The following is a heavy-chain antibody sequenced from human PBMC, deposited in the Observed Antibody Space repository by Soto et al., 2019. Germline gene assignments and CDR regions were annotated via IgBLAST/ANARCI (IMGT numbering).Heavy chain of an antibody. Sequence: QVQLVQSGAEVKKPGASVKVSCKASGYTFTSYYMHWVRQAPGQGLEWMGIINPSGGSTSYAQKFQGRVTMTRDMSTSTVYMELSSLRSEDTAVYYCSRVHPRPRNFYQNNWFDPWGQGTLVTVSS. D-gene: IGHD2-2*01. CDR2: INPSGGST. CDR3: SRVHPRPRNFYQNNWFDP. V-gene: IGHV1-46*01. CDR1: GYTFTSYY. J-gene: IGHJ5*02.